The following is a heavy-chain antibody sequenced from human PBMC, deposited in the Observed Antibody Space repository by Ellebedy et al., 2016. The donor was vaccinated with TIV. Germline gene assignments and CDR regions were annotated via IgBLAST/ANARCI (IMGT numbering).Heavy chain of an antibody. D-gene: IGHD2/OR15-2a*01. CDR3: AKDRDITYFYYYHS. V-gene: IGHV3-30*18. Sequence: GGSLRLSCAASGFSFTSYGMHWVRQAPGGGLEWVALISYDGDNRYYAESVKGRFTISRDTSNSTLYLQMNSLRPDDTAVYYCAKDRDITYFYYYHSWGQGTLVTVSS. CDR2: ISYDGDNR. CDR1: GFSFTSYG. J-gene: IGHJ4*02.